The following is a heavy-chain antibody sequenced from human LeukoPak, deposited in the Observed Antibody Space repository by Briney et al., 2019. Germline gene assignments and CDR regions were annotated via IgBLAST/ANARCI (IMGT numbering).Heavy chain of an antibody. CDR1: GFTFSSYG. CDR3: AREAGSLWFGELSYFDY. J-gene: IGHJ4*02. CDR2: IWYDGSNK. V-gene: IGHV3-33*01. Sequence: GRSLRLSCAASGFTFSSYGMHWVRQAPGKGLEWVAVIWYDGSNKYYADSVKGRFTISRDNSKNTLYLQMNSLRAEDTAVYYCAREAGSLWFGELSYFDYRGQGTLVTVSS. D-gene: IGHD3-10*01.